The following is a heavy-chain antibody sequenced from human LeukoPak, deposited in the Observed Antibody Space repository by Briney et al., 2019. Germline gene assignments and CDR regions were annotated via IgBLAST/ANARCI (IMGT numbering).Heavy chain of an antibody. V-gene: IGHV4-59*01. CDR1: GDPISSYY. CDR3: ARRVQMSSASATSDTWLDP. Sequence: SETPSLTCTVSGDPISSYYWNWIRQPPGKGLEWIGHIHFSGNTNYNPSLKSRVTISLDSANNQFSLRLISVTAADTAVYYCARRVQMSSASATSDTWLDPWGQGTPVSVSP. D-gene: IGHD3-10*01. J-gene: IGHJ5*02. CDR2: IHFSGNT.